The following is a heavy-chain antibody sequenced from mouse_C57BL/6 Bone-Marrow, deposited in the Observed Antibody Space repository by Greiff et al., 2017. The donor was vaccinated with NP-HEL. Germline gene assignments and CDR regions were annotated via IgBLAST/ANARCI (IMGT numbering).Heavy chain of an antibody. V-gene: IGHV14-4*01. CDR1: GFKIKDDY. J-gene: IGHJ3*01. CDR2: SDPENGDT. Sequence: VQRQQSGAELVRPGASVKLSCTASGFKIKDDYMHWVKQRLDQGLEWIGWSDPENGDTEYASKFQGKATITADTSSNTAYLQLSSLTSEDTAVYYCTTAGLLKFAYWGQGTLVTVSA. D-gene: IGHD2-3*01. CDR3: TTAGLLKFAY.